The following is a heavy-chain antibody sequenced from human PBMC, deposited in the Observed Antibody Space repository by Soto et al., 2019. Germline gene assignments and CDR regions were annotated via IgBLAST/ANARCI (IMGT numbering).Heavy chain of an antibody. V-gene: IGHV3-30*03. D-gene: IGHD5-18*01. Sequence: QAQLVESGGGVVQPGRSLRLSCAASGFAFSSYGMHWVRQALGTGLEWVAVISYDGSLQHSADSVKGRFTISGDNSKNMVLMQMSSLRAEDTDVYYCVSDRGYGHASVPYSWGQGTLVSVSS. CDR3: VSDRGYGHASVPYS. J-gene: IGHJ4*02. CDR2: ISYDGSLQ. CDR1: GFAFSSYG.